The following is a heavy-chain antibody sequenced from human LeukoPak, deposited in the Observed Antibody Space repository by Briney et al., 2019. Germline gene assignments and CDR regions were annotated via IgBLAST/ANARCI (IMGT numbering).Heavy chain of an antibody. CDR3: AKQRGLRYFDY. Sequence: GGSLRLSCAASEFTFTTPGMSWARQAPGKGLEWVSAVVGSGDTTYYADSVKGRFTISRDNSKNTLYLQMNSLRAEDTAVYYCAKQRGLRYFDYWGQGTLVTVSS. CDR2: VVGSGDTT. CDR1: EFTFTTPG. D-gene: IGHD5-12*01. J-gene: IGHJ4*02. V-gene: IGHV3-23*01.